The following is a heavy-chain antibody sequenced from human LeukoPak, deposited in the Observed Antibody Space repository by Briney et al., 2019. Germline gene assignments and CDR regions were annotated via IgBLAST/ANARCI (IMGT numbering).Heavy chain of an antibody. J-gene: IGHJ4*02. CDR1: GFTFSSYS. D-gene: IGHD1-20*01. V-gene: IGHV3-48*04. CDR3: AKELSNWNPDY. Sequence: HPGGSLRLSCAASGFTFSSYSMNWVRQAPGKGLEWVSYISSSSSTIYYADSVKGRFTISRDNAKNSLYLQMNSLRAEDTAVYYCAKELSNWNPDYWGQGTLVTVSS. CDR2: ISSSSSTI.